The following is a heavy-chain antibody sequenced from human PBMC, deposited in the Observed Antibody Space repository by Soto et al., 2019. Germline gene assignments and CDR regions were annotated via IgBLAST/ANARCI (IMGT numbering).Heavy chain of an antibody. Sequence: SQTLSLTCAISGDSVSSNSAAWNWIRQSPSRGLEWLGRTYYRSKWYNDHAVSVKSRITINPDTSKNQFSLQLNSVTPEDTAVYYCARGYCTNGVCYVPYYYYYGMDVWGQGTTVTVSS. CDR2: TYYRSKWYN. J-gene: IGHJ6*02. CDR3: ARGYCTNGVCYVPYYYYYGMDV. CDR1: GDSVSSNSAA. V-gene: IGHV6-1*01. D-gene: IGHD2-8*01.